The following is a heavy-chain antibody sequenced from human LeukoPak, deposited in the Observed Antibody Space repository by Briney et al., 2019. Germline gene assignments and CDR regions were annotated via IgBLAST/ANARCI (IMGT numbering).Heavy chain of an antibody. J-gene: IGHJ4*02. D-gene: IGHD3-10*01. CDR1: GDSISSNYW. V-gene: IGHV4-4*02. CDR3: AKETGSGSYSYHFDY. CDR2: IHHSGST. Sequence: SGTLSLTCAVSGDSISSNYWWTWVRQPPGKGLEWIGEIHHSGSTNYSPSLKSRVTVSVDNSRNDFSLSLTSVSAADTAVYYCAKETGSGSYSYHFDYWGQGTLVTVSS.